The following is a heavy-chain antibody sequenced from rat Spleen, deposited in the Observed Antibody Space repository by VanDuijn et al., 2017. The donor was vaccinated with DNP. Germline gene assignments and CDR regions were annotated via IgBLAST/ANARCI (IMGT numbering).Heavy chain of an antibody. D-gene: IGHD1-4*01. V-gene: IGHV3-1*01. CDR1: DYSITSNY. CDR2: ISYSGSP. Sequence: EMQLQGSGPGLVKPSQSLSLTCSVTDYSITSNYWGWIRKFPGNKMEWIGHISYSGSPTYNPSLKSRISITRDTSKNQFFLQLTSVTTEDTATYYCARSTDCGCNWDYWGQGVMVPVSS. CDR3: ARSTDCGCNWDY. J-gene: IGHJ2*01.